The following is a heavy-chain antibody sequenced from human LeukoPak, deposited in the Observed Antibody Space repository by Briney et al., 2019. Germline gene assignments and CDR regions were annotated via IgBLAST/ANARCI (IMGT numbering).Heavy chain of an antibody. CDR3: ARGYNSRAATTDCCPLDY. Sequence: GGSLRLSCAASGFTFSSYAMSWVRQAPGKGLEWVSAISGSGGSTYYADSVKGRFTISRDNSRNTLYLQMNSLRAEDTAVYFCARGYNSRAATTDCCPLDYWGQGTLVTVSS. V-gene: IGHV3-23*01. D-gene: IGHD1-26*01. CDR2: ISGSGGST. CDR1: GFTFSSYA. J-gene: IGHJ4*02.